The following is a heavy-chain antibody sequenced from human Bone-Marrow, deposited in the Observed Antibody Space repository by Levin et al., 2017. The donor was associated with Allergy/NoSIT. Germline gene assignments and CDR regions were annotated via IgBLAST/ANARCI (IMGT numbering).Heavy chain of an antibody. CDR2: IYPSGST. J-gene: IGHJ5*02. CDR3: AGVRGNDDFDYWFDP. Sequence: SETLSLTCTISGGSISSGSDYWSWIRQPAGKGLEWIGRIYPSGSTNYNPSLTSRVTISVDTSKNQFSLKLSSVTAADTAVYYCAGVRGNDDFDYWFDPCGQGTLVTVSS. CDR1: GGSISSGSDY. V-gene: IGHV4-61*02. D-gene: IGHD1-1*01.